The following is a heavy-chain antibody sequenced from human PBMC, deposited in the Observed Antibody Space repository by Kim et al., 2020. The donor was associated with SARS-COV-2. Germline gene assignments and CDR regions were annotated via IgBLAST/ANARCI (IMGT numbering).Heavy chain of an antibody. V-gene: IGHV3-33*01. Sequence: GGSLRLSCAASGFTLNSYGTHWVRRAPGKGLEWVALVWSWWSKSDYTDSVKGRLTISRDNSKNTVYLQMNSLRVEDTDVYHCERDSDTSAHYWYFDLGGRGTPVT. CDR1: GFTLNSYG. CDR3: ERDSDTSAHYWYFDL. J-gene: IGHJ2*01. CDR2: VWSWWSKS. D-gene: IGHD3-22*01.